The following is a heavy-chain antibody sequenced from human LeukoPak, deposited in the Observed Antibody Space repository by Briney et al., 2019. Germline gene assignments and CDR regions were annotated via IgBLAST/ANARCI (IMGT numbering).Heavy chain of an antibody. CDR1: XXTXXRSW. J-gene: IGHJ4*02. CDR2: IKXDGSAQ. CDR3: ARDPNY. Sequence: GGSLRLSCAXSXXTXXRSWXXXXXXAPXXGLEWVANIKXDGSAQNYVDSVKGRFTISRDNAKNTLYLEMNSLRAEDTAVYYCARDPNYWDQGTLVTVSS. V-gene: IGHV3-7*01.